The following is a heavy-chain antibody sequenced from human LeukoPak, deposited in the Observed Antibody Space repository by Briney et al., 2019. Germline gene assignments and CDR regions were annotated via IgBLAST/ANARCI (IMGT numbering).Heavy chain of an antibody. D-gene: IGHD4-23*01. V-gene: IGHV4-31*03. J-gene: IGHJ4*02. CDR3: ARGYPYLSGNSASLLDY. Sequence: PSETLSLTCTVSGGSISSGGYDWSWIRQHPGKGLEWIGYIYYSGSTYYNPSLKSRATISVDTSKNQFSLKLSSVTAADTAVYYCARGYPYLSGNSASLLDYWGQGTLVTVSS. CDR2: IYYSGST. CDR1: GGSISSGGYD.